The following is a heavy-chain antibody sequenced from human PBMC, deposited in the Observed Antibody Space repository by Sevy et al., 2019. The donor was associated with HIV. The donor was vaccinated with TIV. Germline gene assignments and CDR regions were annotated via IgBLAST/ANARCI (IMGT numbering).Heavy chain of an antibody. CDR1: GFKFNDFA. J-gene: IGHJ4*02. V-gene: IGHV3-9*01. D-gene: IGHD7-27*01. CDR2: ISWNSGNI. CDR3: ATIIFYRTDMTTWHWGY. Sequence: GGSLRLSCAASGFKFNDFAMHWVRQAPGKGLEWVSGISWNSGNIDYEDSVKGRFTISRDNAKNSMYLQMNTLRDEDTAVYYCATIIFYRTDMTTWHWGYWGQGALVTVSS.